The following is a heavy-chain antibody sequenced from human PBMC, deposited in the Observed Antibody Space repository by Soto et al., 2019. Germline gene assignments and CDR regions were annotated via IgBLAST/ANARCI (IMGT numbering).Heavy chain of an antibody. CDR2: VSPSGTT. CDR1: SGSLSGYY. CDR3: ARHGITGTKHGMDV. Sequence: SETLSLTCSLYSGSLSGYYWSWIRQPPGKGLEWIGEVSPSGTTNYSPSLKSRVSISVDTSKNQFSLNLTSLTAADTAVYYCARHGITGTKHGMDVWGQGTTVTVSS. V-gene: IGHV4-34*01. J-gene: IGHJ6*02. D-gene: IGHD1-7*01.